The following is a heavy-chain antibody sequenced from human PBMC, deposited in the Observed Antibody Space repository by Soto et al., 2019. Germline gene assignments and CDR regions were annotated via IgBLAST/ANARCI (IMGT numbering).Heavy chain of an antibody. CDR1: GGTFSSYA. CDR3: TAGYSYTMGMDV. D-gene: IGHD5-18*01. J-gene: IGHJ6*02. V-gene: IGHV1-69*13. CDR2: IIPIFGTA. Sequence: GASVKVSCKASGGTFSSYAISWVRQAPGQGLEWMGGIIPIFGTANYAQKFQGRVTITADESTSTAYMELSSLRFEDTAVYYCTAGYSYTMGMDVWGQGTTVTVSS.